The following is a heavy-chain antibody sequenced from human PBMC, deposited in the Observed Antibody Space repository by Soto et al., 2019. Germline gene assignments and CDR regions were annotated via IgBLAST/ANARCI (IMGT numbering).Heavy chain of an antibody. CDR1: GFTFSSYA. D-gene: IGHD3-10*01. Sequence: GGSLRLSCAASGFTFSSYAMSWVRQAPGKGLEWVSAISGSGGSTYYADSVKGRFTISRDNSKNTLYLQMNSLRAEDTAVYYCAKDKDRYYYGSGSYWAHSGQGTLVTVSS. J-gene: IGHJ4*02. CDR3: AKDKDRYYYGSGSYWAH. CDR2: ISGSGGST. V-gene: IGHV3-23*01.